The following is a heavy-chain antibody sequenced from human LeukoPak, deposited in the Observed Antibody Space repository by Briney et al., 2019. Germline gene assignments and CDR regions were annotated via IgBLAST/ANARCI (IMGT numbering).Heavy chain of an antibody. Sequence: GGSLRLSCAASGFTFSSYSMNWVRQAPGKGLEWVSYIRSSGSGTDYTGSVKGRFTISRDNAKNSLYLQMNSLRAEDTAVYYCARMNYVSTGWGAPFDYWGQGTLVTVSS. CDR1: GFTFSSYS. V-gene: IGHV3-48*04. CDR2: IRSSGSGT. J-gene: IGHJ4*02. D-gene: IGHD1-7*01. CDR3: ARMNYVSTGWGAPFDY.